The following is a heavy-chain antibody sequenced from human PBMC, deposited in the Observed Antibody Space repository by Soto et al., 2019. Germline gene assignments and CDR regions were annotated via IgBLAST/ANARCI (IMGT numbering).Heavy chain of an antibody. CDR3: AREPRYSSGWPLDY. Sequence: SVKVACKASGGTFRSYAMSWVRQAPGQGLEWMGGIIPIFGTANYAQKFQGRVTITADESTSTAYMELSSLRSEDTAVYYCAREPRYSSGWPLDYWGQGTLVTVS. V-gene: IGHV1-69*13. J-gene: IGHJ4*02. CDR1: GGTFRSYA. CDR2: IIPIFGTA. D-gene: IGHD6-19*01.